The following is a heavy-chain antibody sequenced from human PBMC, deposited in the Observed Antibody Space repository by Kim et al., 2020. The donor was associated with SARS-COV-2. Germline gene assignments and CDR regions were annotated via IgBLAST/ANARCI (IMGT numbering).Heavy chain of an antibody. V-gene: IGHV3-15*01. CDR2: IKSKTDGGTT. Sequence: GVSLRLSCAASGFTFSNAWMSWVRQAPGKGLEWVGRIKSKTDGGTTDYAAPVKGRFTISRDDSKNTLYLQMNSLKTEDTAVYYCTTDGLRYFDWLFQPDYWGQGTLVTVSS. D-gene: IGHD3-9*01. CDR3: TTDGLRYFDWLFQPDY. J-gene: IGHJ4*02. CDR1: GFTFSNAW.